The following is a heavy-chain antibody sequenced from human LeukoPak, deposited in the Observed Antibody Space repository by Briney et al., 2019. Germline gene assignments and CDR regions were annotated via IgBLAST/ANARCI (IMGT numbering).Heavy chain of an antibody. D-gene: IGHD3-10*01. J-gene: IGHJ6*02. CDR2: IYYSGST. CDR3: TRLTYGSGRVGMDV. CDR1: GGSISSYY. Sequence: SETLSLTCTVSGGSISSYYWSWIRQPPGKGLEWIGYIYYSGSTNYNPSLKSRVTISVDTSKNQFSLKLSSVTAADTAVYYCTRLTYGSGRVGMDVWGQGTTVTVSS. V-gene: IGHV4-59*08.